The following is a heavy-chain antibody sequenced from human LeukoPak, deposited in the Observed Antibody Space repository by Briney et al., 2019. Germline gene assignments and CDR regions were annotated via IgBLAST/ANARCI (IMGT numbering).Heavy chain of an antibody. J-gene: IGHJ5*02. CDR1: GFTFSNNA. Sequence: GSLRLSCAASGFTFSNNAMSWVRQAPGKGLEWIGSIYDSGSTYYNPSLKSRVTISVDTSKNQFSLKLNSVTAADTAVYYCARHYGPWGQGTLVTVSS. CDR2: IYDSGST. V-gene: IGHV4-39*01. CDR3: ARHYGP. D-gene: IGHD3-10*01.